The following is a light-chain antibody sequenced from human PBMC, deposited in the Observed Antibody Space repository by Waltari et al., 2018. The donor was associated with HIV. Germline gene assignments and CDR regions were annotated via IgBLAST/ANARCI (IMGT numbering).Light chain of an antibody. V-gene: IGKV4-1*01. J-gene: IGKJ1*01. CDR1: QSLLYRTNNKNY. Sequence: DIVMTQSPDSLPLSLGERATIKCKSSQSLLYRTNNKNYLAWYCQRPAHPPELLIYQASTLESGVSDRFSGSGSGTDFTLTITSLQDDDVASYFCQQYYSLPWTFGQGTKVEIK. CDR2: QAS. CDR3: QQYYSLPWT.